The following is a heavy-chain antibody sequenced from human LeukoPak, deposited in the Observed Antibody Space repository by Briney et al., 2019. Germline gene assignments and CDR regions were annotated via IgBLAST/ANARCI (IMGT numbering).Heavy chain of an antibody. V-gene: IGHV3-23*01. CDR3: GRDPNGDYVGAFDF. CDR1: GFTFSNYA. D-gene: IGHD4-17*01. CDR2: VRGSGDGT. J-gene: IGHJ3*01. Sequence: GGSLRLSCAASGFTFSNYAMNWVRQAPGKGLEWVSSVRGSGDGTSYGDSVKGRFTMSRDNSKNTLYLQMNSLRAEDTAIYYCGRDPNGDYVGAFDFWGLGTLVTVSS.